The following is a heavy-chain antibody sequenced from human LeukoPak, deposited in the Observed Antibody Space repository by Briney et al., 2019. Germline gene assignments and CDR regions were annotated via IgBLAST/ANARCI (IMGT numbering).Heavy chain of an antibody. Sequence: PGRSLRLSCAASGFTFDDNAMHWVRQAPGKGLERVSGISGNSGSTGYADSVKGRFTISRDNAKNSLYLQMNSLRAEDTALYYCAKVETVAGAGSAFDFWGQGTMVTVSS. CDR2: ISGNSGST. CDR1: GFTFDDNA. V-gene: IGHV3-9*01. J-gene: IGHJ3*01. D-gene: IGHD6-19*01. CDR3: AKVETVAGAGSAFDF.